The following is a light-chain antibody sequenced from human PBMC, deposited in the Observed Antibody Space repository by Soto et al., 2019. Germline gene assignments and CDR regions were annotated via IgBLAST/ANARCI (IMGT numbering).Light chain of an antibody. Sequence: DIQMTQSPSTLSASVGDRVTITCRASQSISSWLAWYQQKPGTAPKLLIYKASTLQSGVPSRFSGSGSGTEFPLTISRLQPDDFATYYCQQYSDNWTFGQGTKVEIK. CDR3: QQYSDNWT. J-gene: IGKJ1*01. CDR1: QSISSW. V-gene: IGKV1-5*03. CDR2: KAS.